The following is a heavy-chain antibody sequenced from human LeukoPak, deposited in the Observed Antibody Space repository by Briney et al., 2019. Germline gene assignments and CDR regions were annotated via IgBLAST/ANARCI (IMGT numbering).Heavy chain of an antibody. Sequence: SETLSLTCTVSGGSIRSSYYYWGWIRQPPGKGLEWIGSIYDSGSTYYNPSLKSRVTISVDTSKNQFSLKLSSVTAADTAVYYCARATYSFDSSGYTLGYWGQGTLVTVSS. J-gene: IGHJ4*02. V-gene: IGHV4-39*07. CDR3: ARATYSFDSSGYTLGY. CDR2: IYDSGST. D-gene: IGHD3-22*01. CDR1: GGSIRSSYYY.